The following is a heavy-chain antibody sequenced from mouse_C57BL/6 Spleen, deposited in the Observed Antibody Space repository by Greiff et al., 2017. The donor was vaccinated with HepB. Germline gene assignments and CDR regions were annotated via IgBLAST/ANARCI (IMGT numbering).Heavy chain of an antibody. CDR1: GYSITSGYY. D-gene: IGHD1-1*01. CDR3: ARNYEYAMDY. V-gene: IGHV3-6*01. J-gene: IGHJ4*01. Sequence: DVKLQESGPGLVKPSQSLSLTCSVTGYSITSGYYWNWIRQFPGNKLEWMGYISYDGSNNYNPSLKNRISITRDTSKNQFFLKLNSVTTEDTATYYCARNYEYAMDYWGQGTSVTVSS. CDR2: ISYDGSN.